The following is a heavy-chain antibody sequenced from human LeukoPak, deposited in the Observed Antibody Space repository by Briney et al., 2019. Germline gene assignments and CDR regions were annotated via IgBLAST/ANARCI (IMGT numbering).Heavy chain of an antibody. J-gene: IGHJ4*02. CDR3: ARRNSYDGHYDY. D-gene: IGHD3-22*01. Sequence: SETLSLTCTVSGGLIRSYYWSWIRQPPGKGLEWIGYIFYIGNTIYNPSLKSRVTISLDTSKNQFSLNLSSVTAADTAVYYCARRNSYDGHYDYWGQGTLVTVSS. V-gene: IGHV4-59*08. CDR2: IFYIGNT. CDR1: GGLIRSYY.